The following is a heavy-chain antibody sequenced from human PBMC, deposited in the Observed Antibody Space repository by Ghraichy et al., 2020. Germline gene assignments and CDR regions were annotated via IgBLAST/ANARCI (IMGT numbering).Heavy chain of an antibody. J-gene: IGHJ4*02. CDR2: IQSKADGGTA. CDR3: TTYHYYDSAAFYLLRDC. D-gene: IGHD3-22*01. V-gene: IGHV3-15*01. Sequence: GGSLRLSCAASGFTFRNAWMNWVRQAPGKGLEWLGHIQSKADGGTADYAAPVKGRFTISRDDSKNTVYLQMNSLKTEDTAVYYCTTYHYYDSAAFYLLRDCWGQGTLVTVSS. CDR1: GFTFRNAW.